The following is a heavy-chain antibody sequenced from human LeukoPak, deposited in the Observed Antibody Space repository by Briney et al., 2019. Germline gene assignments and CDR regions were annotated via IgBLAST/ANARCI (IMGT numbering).Heavy chain of an antibody. Sequence: GESLKISCKGSGYGFTSYWISWVRQMPGKGLEWMGRIDPSDSYTNYSPSFQGHVTISADKSISTAYLQWSSLKASDTAMYYCAKQPFSATNFAGMDVWGKGTTVTVSS. CDR2: IDPSDSYT. V-gene: IGHV5-10-1*01. CDR1: GYGFTSYW. CDR3: AKQPFSATNFAGMDV. D-gene: IGHD5-24*01. J-gene: IGHJ6*04.